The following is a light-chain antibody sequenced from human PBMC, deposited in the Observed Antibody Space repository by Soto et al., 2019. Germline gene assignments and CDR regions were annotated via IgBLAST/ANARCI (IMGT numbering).Light chain of an antibody. V-gene: IGKV3-20*01. CDR1: QSVSSLY. Sequence: EVVLTQSPGTLSLSPGERATLSCRASQSVSSLYLAWYQQRPRQAPRLLIYAATNRAPGIPDRFSGSGSGTDFTLTISRLEPEDFALYYCQQYSSSSLFTFGPGTKVDIK. J-gene: IGKJ3*01. CDR2: AAT. CDR3: QQYSSSSLFT.